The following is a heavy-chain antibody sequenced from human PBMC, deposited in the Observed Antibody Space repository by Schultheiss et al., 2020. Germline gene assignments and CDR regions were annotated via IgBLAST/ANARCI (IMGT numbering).Heavy chain of an antibody. CDR3: ARIDIDCSSTSCPEDY. Sequence: GESLKISCKASGYTFTDNHINWVRQAPGQGLEWMGRINPNSGNTGYAQKFQGRVTMTRNTSISTAYMELSRLRSDDTAVYYCARIDIDCSSTSCPEDYRGQGTLVNGYS. CDR1: GYTFTDNH. CDR2: INPNSGNT. J-gene: IGHJ4*02. V-gene: IGHV1-8*02. D-gene: IGHD2-2*01.